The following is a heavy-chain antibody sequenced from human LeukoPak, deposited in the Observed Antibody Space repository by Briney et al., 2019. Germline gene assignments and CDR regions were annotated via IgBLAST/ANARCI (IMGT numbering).Heavy chain of an antibody. CDR2: IRSKANSYAT. Sequence: GGSLRLSCAASGFTFSGSAMRWVRQASGKGLEWVGRIRSKANSYATAYAASVKGRFTISRDDSKNTAYLQMNSLKTEDTAVYYCTSPPGYCSSTSCPDYWGQGTLVTVSS. CDR3: TSPPGYCSSTSCPDY. J-gene: IGHJ4*02. V-gene: IGHV3-73*01. CDR1: GFTFSGSA. D-gene: IGHD2-2*01.